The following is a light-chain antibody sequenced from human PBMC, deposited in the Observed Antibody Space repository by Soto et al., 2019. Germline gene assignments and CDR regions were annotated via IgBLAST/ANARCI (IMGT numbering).Light chain of an antibody. V-gene: IGKV2-28*01. CDR3: MQALQIPQT. CDR1: QSLLHSNGYTY. Sequence: DIVMTQSPLSLPVTPGEPASISCRSSQSLLHSNGYTYLDWYLQKPGQSPQVLIYLGSDRASGVPDRFSGSGSGTDFTLKISRVEAEDAGVYYCMQALQIPQTFGQGTKLEIK. CDR2: LGS. J-gene: IGKJ2*01.